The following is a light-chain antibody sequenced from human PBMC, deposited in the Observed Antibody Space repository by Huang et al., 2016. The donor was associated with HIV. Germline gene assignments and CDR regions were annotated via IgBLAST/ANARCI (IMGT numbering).Light chain of an antibody. CDR1: QSVSTN. J-gene: IGKJ1*01. CDR3: QQRSDWWT. CDR2: DAY. V-gene: IGKV3-11*01. Sequence: EIVLTQSPDTLSLSPGERATLACRASQSVSTNLAWYQQKPGQAPRLLIYDAYKRATGIPARFSGGGSGTGFALTISSLEPEDFAVYYCQQRSDWWTFGPGTKVEIK.